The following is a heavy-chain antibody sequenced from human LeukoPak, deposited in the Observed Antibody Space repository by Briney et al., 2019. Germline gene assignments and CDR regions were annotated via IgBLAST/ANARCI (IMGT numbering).Heavy chain of an antibody. CDR3: ARQTRSSRIGGSNTYYFDY. CDR2: IYYSGST. CDR1: GGSISSYY. J-gene: IGHJ4*02. Sequence: SETLSLTCTVSGGSISSYYWSWIRQPPGKGLEWIGYIYYSGSTNYNPSLKSRVTISVDTSKNQFSLKLSSVTAADTAVYYCARQTRSSRIGGSNTYYFDYWGQGTLVTVSS. D-gene: IGHD2-15*01. V-gene: IGHV4-59*08.